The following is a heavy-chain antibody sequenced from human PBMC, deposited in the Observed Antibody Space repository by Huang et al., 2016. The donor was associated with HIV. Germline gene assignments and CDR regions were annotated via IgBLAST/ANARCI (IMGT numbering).Heavy chain of an antibody. V-gene: IGHV3-74*01. CDR1: GFTFSSYW. CDR3: ARFSVQLDDAFDI. Sequence: EVQLVESGGGLVQPGGSLRLSCAASGFTFSSYWMHWVRHAPGRGLVWGSRMNGDGRSTIYADSLKSQFTISRDNAKNTLYLQMNSLRAEDTAVYYCARFSVQLDDAFDIWGQGTMVTVSS. CDR2: MNGDGRST. D-gene: IGHD1-1*01. J-gene: IGHJ3*02.